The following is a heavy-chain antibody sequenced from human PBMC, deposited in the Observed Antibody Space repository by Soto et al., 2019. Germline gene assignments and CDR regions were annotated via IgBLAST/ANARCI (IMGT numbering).Heavy chain of an antibody. CDR3: GREWQYSGWHYDDFDI. V-gene: IGHV3-74*01. CDR1: GFTFSSYW. Sequence: EVQLLESGGGLVQPGGSLRLSCAASGFTFSSYWMHWVRQAPGKGLVWVSRINSGGSSTSYADSVKGRFTISRDNSKNKMDLQKMRLSGEDKAVYYSGREWQYSGWHYDDFDIWGEGTTVTVSS. D-gene: IGHD3-9*01. J-gene: IGHJ3*02. CDR2: INSGGSST.